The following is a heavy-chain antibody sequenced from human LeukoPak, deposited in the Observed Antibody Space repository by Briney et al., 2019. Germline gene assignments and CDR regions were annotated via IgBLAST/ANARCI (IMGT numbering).Heavy chain of an antibody. CDR1: GFTFSSYG. V-gene: IGHV3-33*01. CDR3: ARSRQMTTVDY. CDR2: IWYDGSNK. J-gene: IGHJ4*02. D-gene: IGHD4-11*01. Sequence: GGSLRLSCAASGFTFSSYGMHWVRQAPGKGLEWVAVIWYDGSNKYYADSVKGRFTISRDNSKNTLYLQMNGLRAEDTAVYYCARSRQMTTVDYWGQGTLVTVSS.